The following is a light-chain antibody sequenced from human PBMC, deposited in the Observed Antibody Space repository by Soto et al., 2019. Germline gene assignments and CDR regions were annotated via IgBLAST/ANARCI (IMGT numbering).Light chain of an antibody. V-gene: IGKV3-11*01. Sequence: EVVLTQSPATLSLSPGERATLSCRASHSVSSYLGWYQHKPGQAPRLLIYDTSNRTEGVPARFSGSGSETNFSLTISSLEPEDFAVYYCQQRANWPRTFGQGTKVDIK. CDR3: QQRANWPRT. J-gene: IGKJ1*01. CDR1: HSVSSY. CDR2: DTS.